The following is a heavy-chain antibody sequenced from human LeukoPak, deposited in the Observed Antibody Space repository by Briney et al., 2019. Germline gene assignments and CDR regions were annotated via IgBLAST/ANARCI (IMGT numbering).Heavy chain of an antibody. CDR3: ARGSPYSSGWDPFDY. CDR1: GFTFSSYW. J-gene: IGHJ4*02. Sequence: GGSLRLSCAASGFTFSSYWMSWVRQAPGKGLEWVANIKQDGSEKYYVDSVKGRFTISRDNAKNSLYLQMNSLRAEDTAVYYCARGSPYSSGWDPFDYWGQGTLVTVPS. D-gene: IGHD6-19*01. CDR2: IKQDGSEK. V-gene: IGHV3-7*01.